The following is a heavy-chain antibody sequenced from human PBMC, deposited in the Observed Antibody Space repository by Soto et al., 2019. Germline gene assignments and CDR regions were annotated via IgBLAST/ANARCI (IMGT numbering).Heavy chain of an antibody. Sequence: QVQLVESGGGVVQPGRSLRLSCAASGFTFSSYALHWVRQAPGKGLQWVAVISSDGTTEYYADSVKGRFTISRDNSKNTLFLQMNSLRVEDAAVYYCATVNYDYVWGSYRRRQVDYRGQGTLVTVSS. CDR2: ISSDGTTE. CDR3: ATVNYDYVWGSYRRRQVDY. CDR1: GFTFSSYA. J-gene: IGHJ4*02. V-gene: IGHV3-30-3*01. D-gene: IGHD3-16*02.